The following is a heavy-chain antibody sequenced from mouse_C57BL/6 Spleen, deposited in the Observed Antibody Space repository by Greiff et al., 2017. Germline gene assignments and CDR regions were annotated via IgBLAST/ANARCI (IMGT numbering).Heavy chain of an antibody. V-gene: IGHV1-52*01. J-gene: IGHJ3*01. CDR1: GYTFTSYW. CDR3: ARRSDSSGSFAY. Sequence: VQLVESGAELVRPGSSVKLSCKASGYTFTSYWMHWVKQRPIQGLEWIGNIDPSDSETHYNQKFKDKATLTVDKSSSTAYMQLSSLTSEDSAVYYCARRSDSSGSFAYWGQGTLVTVSA. CDR2: IDPSDSET. D-gene: IGHD3-2*02.